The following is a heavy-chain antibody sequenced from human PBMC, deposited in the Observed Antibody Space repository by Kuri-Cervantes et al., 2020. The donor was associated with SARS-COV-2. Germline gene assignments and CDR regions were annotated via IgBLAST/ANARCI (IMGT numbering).Heavy chain of an antibody. J-gene: IGHJ4*02. CDR2: ISAYNGNT. V-gene: IGHV1-18*01. Sequence: ASVKVSCKASGYTFTSYGISWVRQAPGQGLEWMGWISAYNGNTNYAQKLQGRVTMTTDTSTSTAYMELRSLRSDDTAVYYCARSVDGDISSSWYSWGQGTPVTVSS. D-gene: IGHD6-13*01. CDR1: GYTFTSYG. CDR3: ARSVDGDISSSWYS.